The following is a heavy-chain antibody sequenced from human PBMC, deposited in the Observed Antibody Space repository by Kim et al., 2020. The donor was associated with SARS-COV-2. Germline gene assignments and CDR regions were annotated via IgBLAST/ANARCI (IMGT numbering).Heavy chain of an antibody. CDR3: ARDGSTYGSGSSLRY. CDR1: GYTFTSYY. J-gene: IGHJ4*02. CDR2: INPSGGST. Sequence: ASVKVSCKASGYTFTSYYMHWVRQAPGQGLEWMGIINPSGGSTSYAQKFQGRVTMTRDTSTSTVYMELSSLRSEDTAVYYCARDGSTYGSGSSLRYWGQGTLVTVSS. D-gene: IGHD3-10*01. V-gene: IGHV1-46*01.